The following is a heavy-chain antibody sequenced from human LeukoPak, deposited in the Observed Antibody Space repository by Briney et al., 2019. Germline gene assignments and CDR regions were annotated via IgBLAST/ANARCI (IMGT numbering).Heavy chain of an antibody. V-gene: IGHV3-23*01. CDR1: GFTFRSYD. J-gene: IGHJ4*02. D-gene: IGHD1-26*01. Sequence: GGSLRLSCAASGFTFRSYDINWVRQAPGKGLEWVSSITGNGASTNFADSVKGRFTISRDSSKNTAYLQMNSLRAEDTAVYYCAGGGSHVYWGRGTLVTVSS. CDR2: ITGNGAST. CDR3: AGGGSHVY.